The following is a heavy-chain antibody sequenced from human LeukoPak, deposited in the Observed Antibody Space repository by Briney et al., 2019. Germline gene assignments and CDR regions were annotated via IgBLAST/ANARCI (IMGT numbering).Heavy chain of an antibody. V-gene: IGHV3-30*18. J-gene: IGHJ4*02. CDR1: GFAFTSYG. Sequence: GRSLRLSCAASGFAFTSYGVHWVRQAPGKGLEWVAVISYDGSTEYYIDSVKGRFTISRDNSKNTLYLQMNSLRAGDTAVYYCAKETYSTSWQLDSWGQGTLVTVSS. CDR2: ISYDGSTE. D-gene: IGHD2-2*01. CDR3: AKETYSTSWQLDS.